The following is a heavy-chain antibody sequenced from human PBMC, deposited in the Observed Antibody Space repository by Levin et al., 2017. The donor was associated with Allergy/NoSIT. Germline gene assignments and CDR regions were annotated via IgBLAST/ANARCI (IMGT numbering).Heavy chain of an antibody. CDR2: ISYDGSNK. J-gene: IGHJ4*02. V-gene: IGHV3-30-3*01. Sequence: GGSLRLSCAASGFTFSSYAMHWVRQAPGKGLEWVAVISYDGSNKYYADSVKGRFTISRDNSKNTLYLQMNSLRAEDTAVYYCARVHCSSTSCYNPFKSYFDYWGQGTLVTVSS. D-gene: IGHD2-2*02. CDR3: ARVHCSSTSCYNPFKSYFDY. CDR1: GFTFSSYA.